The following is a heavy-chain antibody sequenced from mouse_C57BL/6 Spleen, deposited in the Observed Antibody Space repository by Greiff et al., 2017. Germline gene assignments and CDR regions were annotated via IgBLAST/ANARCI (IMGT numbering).Heavy chain of an antibody. CDR3: ARDYPGGFAY. V-gene: IGHV3-6*01. J-gene: IGHJ3*01. CDR2: ISYDGIN. Sequence: ESGPGLVKPSQSLSLTCSVTGYSITSGYYWNWIRQFPGNKLEWMGYISYDGINNYNPSLKNRISITRDTSKNQFFLKLNSVTTEDTATYYCARDYPGGFAYWGQGTLVTVSA. CDR1: GYSITSGYY.